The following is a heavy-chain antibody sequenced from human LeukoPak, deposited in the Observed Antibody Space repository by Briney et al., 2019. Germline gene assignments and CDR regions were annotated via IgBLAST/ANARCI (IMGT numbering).Heavy chain of an antibody. CDR2: ISAYNGNT. J-gene: IGHJ5*02. D-gene: IGHD2-15*01. Sequence: ASVKVSCKASGYTFTSYGISWVRQAPGQGLEWMGWISAYNGNTNYAQKLQGRVTMTTDTSTSTAYMELRSLRSDDTAVYYCARGGCSGGSCPNWFDPWGQGTLVTVSS. CDR1: GYTFTSYG. CDR3: ARGGCSGGSCPNWFDP. V-gene: IGHV1-18*01.